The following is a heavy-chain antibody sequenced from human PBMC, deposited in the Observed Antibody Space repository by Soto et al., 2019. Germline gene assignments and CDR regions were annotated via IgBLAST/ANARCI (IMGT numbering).Heavy chain of an antibody. D-gene: IGHD3-16*01. CDR1: GGSINSSRYY. V-gene: IGHV4-39*01. CDR3: ARHVGFGAPSYVDP. J-gene: IGHJ5*02. CDR2: VYYRGNT. Sequence: QLQLQESGPGLVKPSETLSLTCTVSGGSINSSRYYWGWLRQSPGKGLEWIASVYYRGNTYDSPSLKSRVTISVDMSKAQCSLTLSSVTAADTALYYCARHVGFGAPSYVDPWGQGTLVIVSS.